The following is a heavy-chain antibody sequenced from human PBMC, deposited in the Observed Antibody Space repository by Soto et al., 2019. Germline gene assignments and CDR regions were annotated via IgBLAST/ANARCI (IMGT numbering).Heavy chain of an antibody. CDR2: IIPIFGTA. D-gene: IGHD1-1*01. CDR1: GGTFSSYA. Sequence: QVQLVQSGAEVKKPGSSVKVSCKASGGTFSSYAISWVRQAPGQGREWMGGIIPIFGTANYAQKFQGRVTITADESTSTAYMELSSLRSEDTAVYYCARDRPPGYTWNSGGGENWFDPWGQGTLVTVSS. V-gene: IGHV1-69*01. CDR3: ARDRPPGYTWNSGGGENWFDP. J-gene: IGHJ5*02.